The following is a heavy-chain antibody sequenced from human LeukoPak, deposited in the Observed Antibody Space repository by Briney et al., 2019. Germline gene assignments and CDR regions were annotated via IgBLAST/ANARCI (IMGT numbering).Heavy chain of an antibody. CDR3: AREGYYDSSGYSIRFSY. CDR1: EFTFSSYW. Sequence: GGSLRLSCEASEFTFSSYWMHWVRQAPGKGLVWVSRVNSDGRTTIYADSVKGRFTISRDNAKNTLYLQMNSLRAEDTAVYYCAREGYYDSSGYSIRFSYWGQGTLVTVSS. J-gene: IGHJ4*02. V-gene: IGHV3-74*01. D-gene: IGHD3-22*01. CDR2: VNSDGRTT.